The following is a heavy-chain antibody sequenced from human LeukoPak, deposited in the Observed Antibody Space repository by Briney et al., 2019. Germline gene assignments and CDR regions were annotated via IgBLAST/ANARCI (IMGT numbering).Heavy chain of an antibody. CDR1: YSXXXGYY. V-gene: IGHV4-38-2*02. D-gene: IGHD3-10*01. Sequence: YSXXXGYYWGWIRQPPGKGLEWIGSIYHSGSTYYNPSLKSRVTISVDTSKNHFSLKLSSVTAADTAVYYCARDPERFGELSFDYWGQGTLVTVSS. CDR3: ARDPERFGELSFDY. J-gene: IGHJ4*02. CDR2: IYHSGST.